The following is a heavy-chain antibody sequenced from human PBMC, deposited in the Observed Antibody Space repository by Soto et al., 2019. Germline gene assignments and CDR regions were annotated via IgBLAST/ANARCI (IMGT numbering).Heavy chain of an antibody. J-gene: IGHJ4*02. D-gene: IGHD6-13*01. V-gene: IGHV3-15*01. CDR1: GFTFSDAW. CDR2: IRSKTDGGTT. Sequence: EVQLVVSGGGLVQPGGSLRLSCAASGFTFSDAWMSWVRQAPGKGLEWVGRIRSKTDGGTTEYAAPVKGRFSISRDDSKNTLYLQMNSLETEDSAVFYCTTVIGAAGTFVPFWGQGTLVTVSS. CDR3: TTVIGAAGTFVPF.